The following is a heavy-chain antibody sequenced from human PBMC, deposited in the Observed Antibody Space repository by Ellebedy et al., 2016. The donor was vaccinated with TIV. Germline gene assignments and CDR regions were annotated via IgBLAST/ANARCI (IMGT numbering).Heavy chain of an antibody. V-gene: IGHV3-23*01. D-gene: IGHD3-10*01. CDR2: ISGSGDT. Sequence: GESLKIPCAASGFAVSSNGMSWVRQAPGKGLEWVSGISGSGDTDYADYVKGRFTISRDNSKTTLFLQMNSLRVEDTALYYCAKDSGWEHEYWGQGTLVTISS. J-gene: IGHJ4*02. CDR1: GFAVSSNG. CDR3: AKDSGWEHEY.